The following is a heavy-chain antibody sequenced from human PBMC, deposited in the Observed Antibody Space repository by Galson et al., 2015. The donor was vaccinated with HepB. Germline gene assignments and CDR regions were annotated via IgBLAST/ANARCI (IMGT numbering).Heavy chain of an antibody. CDR2: ISGSGVST. Sequence: SLRLSCAASGFTFSSYAMSWVRQAAGKGLEWVSAISGSGVSTYYADSVKGRFTISRDNSKNTLYLQMNSLRAEDTAVYYCAKRGGYFDSSGYYVIDYWGQGTLVTVSS. D-gene: IGHD3-22*01. CDR1: GFTFSSYA. CDR3: AKRGGYFDSSGYYVIDY. J-gene: IGHJ4*02. V-gene: IGHV3-23*01.